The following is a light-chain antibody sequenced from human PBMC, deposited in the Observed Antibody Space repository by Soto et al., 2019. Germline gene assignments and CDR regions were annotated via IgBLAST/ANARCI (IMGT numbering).Light chain of an antibody. Sequence: IQMTQSTSTLSASVGDRVTITFRAGQSISSWLAWYQQKPGKAPKLLIYKASTLESGVPLRFSGSGSGTEFTLTISSLQPDDFATYYCQQYNSYWTFAQGTKVDIK. V-gene: IGKV1-5*03. CDR3: QQYNSYWT. J-gene: IGKJ1*01. CDR2: KAS. CDR1: QSISSW.